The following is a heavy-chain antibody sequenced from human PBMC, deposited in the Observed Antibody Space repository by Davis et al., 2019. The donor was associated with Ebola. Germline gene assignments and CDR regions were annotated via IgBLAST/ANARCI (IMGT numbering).Heavy chain of an antibody. CDR3: ARDGLPAALNF. D-gene: IGHD2-2*01. Sequence: GESLKISCAASGFTFSSYGMSWVRQAPGKGLEWVANIKQDGSEKYYVDSVKGRFTISRDNAKNSLFLQMSSLRAEDTAMYYCARDGLPAALNFWGQGTLVTVSS. J-gene: IGHJ4*02. CDR2: IKQDGSEK. V-gene: IGHV3-7*03. CDR1: GFTFSSYG.